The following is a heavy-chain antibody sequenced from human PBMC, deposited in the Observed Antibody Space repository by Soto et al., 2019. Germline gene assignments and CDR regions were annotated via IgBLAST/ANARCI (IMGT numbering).Heavy chain of an antibody. V-gene: IGHV3-7*05. D-gene: IGHD3-3*01. J-gene: IGHJ4*02. Sequence: SLRLSCAASGFTFGSYWVSWVRQAPGKGLEWVANIKQDGSEKYYVDSVKGRFTISRDNAKNSLYLQMNSQRAEDTAVYYCARESDFGTLRKRGGYYFDYWGQGTLVTVSS. CDR2: IKQDGSEK. CDR1: GFTFGSYW. CDR3: ARESDFGTLRKRGGYYFDY.